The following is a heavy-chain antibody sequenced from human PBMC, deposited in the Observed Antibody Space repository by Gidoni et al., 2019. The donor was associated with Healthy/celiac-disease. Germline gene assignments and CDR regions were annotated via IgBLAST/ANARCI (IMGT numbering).Heavy chain of an antibody. V-gene: IGHV3-23*01. CDR2: ISGSGGST. CDR3: AKVPRVSGYDLGPFDH. Sequence: EVQLLESGGGLVQPGGSLRLSCAASGFTFSIYAMSWVRQAPGKGLEWVSAISGSGGSTYYADSVKGRFTISRDNSKNTLYLQMNSLRAEDTAVYYCAKVPRVSGYDLGPFDHWGQGTLVTVSS. CDR1: GFTFSIYA. D-gene: IGHD5-12*01. J-gene: IGHJ4*02.